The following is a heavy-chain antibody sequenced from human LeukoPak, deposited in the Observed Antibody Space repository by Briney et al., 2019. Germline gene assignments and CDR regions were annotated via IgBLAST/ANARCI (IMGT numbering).Heavy chain of an antibody. Sequence: GGSLRLSCAASGFTFSSYEMNWVRQAPGKGLEWVSYITSSGSTIYYADSVKGRFTISRENAKNSLYLQMNSLRAEDTAVYYCARSMVRGVTFDYWGQGTLVTVSS. V-gene: IGHV3-48*03. CDR1: GFTFSSYE. D-gene: IGHD3-10*01. J-gene: IGHJ4*02. CDR2: ITSSGSTI. CDR3: ARSMVRGVTFDY.